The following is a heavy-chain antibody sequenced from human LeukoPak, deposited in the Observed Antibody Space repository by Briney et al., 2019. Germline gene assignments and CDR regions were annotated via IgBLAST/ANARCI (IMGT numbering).Heavy chain of an antibody. D-gene: IGHD3-10*01. J-gene: IGHJ6*04. Sequence: SETLSLTCTVSGGSMDSFYWSWIRQSPGGGLEWIGYIYYSGTTNHNPSLRSRLIISVDTSKNQFSLKLISVTAADTAVYYCARLARLTLIRGVTGYHSLDVWGKGTKVTVSS. CDR1: GGSMDSFY. CDR3: ARLARLTLIRGVTGYHSLDV. V-gene: IGHV4-59*01. CDR2: IYYSGTT.